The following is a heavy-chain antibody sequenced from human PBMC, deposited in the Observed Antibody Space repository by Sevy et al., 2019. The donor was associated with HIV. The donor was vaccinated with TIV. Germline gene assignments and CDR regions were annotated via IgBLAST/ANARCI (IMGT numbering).Heavy chain of an antibody. V-gene: IGHV1-2*02. Sequence: ASVKVSCKASGYTFTGYYMHWVRQAPGQGLEWMGWINPNSGGTNYAQKFQGTVTMTRDTSISTAYMELSRLRSDDTAVYYCARDIGGTGTTNPWGQGTTVTVSS. CDR1: GYTFTGYY. CDR3: ARDIGGTGTTNP. D-gene: IGHD1-7*01. CDR2: INPNSGGT. J-gene: IGHJ6*02.